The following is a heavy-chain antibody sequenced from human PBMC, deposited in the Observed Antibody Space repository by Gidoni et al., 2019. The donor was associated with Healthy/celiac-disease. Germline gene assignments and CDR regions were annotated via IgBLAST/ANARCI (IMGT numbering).Heavy chain of an antibody. CDR1: GFTFRSYA. D-gene: IGHD3-9*01. J-gene: IGHJ3*02. CDR2: IAYDGSNK. V-gene: IGHV3-30-3*01. CDR3: ARVGRDRYFRNAFDI. Sequence: QVQLVESGGGVVQPGRSLRLSCAASGFTFRSYAMHWVRQAPGKGLEWVAVIAYDGSNKYYADSVKGRFTISRDNSKNTLYLQMNSLRAEDTAVYYCARVGRDRYFRNAFDIWGQGTMVTVSS.